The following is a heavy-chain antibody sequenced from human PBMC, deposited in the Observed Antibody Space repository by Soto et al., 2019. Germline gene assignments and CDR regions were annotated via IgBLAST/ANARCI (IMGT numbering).Heavy chain of an antibody. J-gene: IGHJ4*02. V-gene: IGHV4-59*01. CDR2: IYYSGST. CDR3: ARAERWLQLSLAY. CDR1: GGSISSYY. D-gene: IGHD5-12*01. Sequence: SETLSLTCTVSGGSISSYYWSWIRQPPGKGLEWIGYIYYSGSTNYNPSPKSRVTISVDTSKNQFSLKLSSVTAADTAVYYCARAERWLQLSLAYWGQGTLVTVSS.